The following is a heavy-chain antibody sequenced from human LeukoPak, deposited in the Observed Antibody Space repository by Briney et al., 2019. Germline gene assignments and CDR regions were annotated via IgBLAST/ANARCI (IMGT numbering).Heavy chain of an antibody. V-gene: IGHV4-59*01. CDR2: IYYSVST. D-gene: IGHD1-26*01. Sequence: SETLSLTCTVSGGSLSSYYWSWIRQPPGKRLERIWYIYYSVSTNYNPSLKRRVTMSLDTSKNQFSLKLSSVTAADTAVYYRARDRIIVGATGNWFDPWGQGTLVTVSS. CDR3: ARDRIIVGATGNWFDP. J-gene: IGHJ5*02. CDR1: GGSLSSYY.